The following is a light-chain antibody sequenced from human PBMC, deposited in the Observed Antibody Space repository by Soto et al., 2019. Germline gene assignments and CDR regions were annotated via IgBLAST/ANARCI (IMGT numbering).Light chain of an antibody. V-gene: IGKV3-20*01. CDR1: QTVSSNY. CDR3: QQYGSSPPLT. J-gene: IGKJ4*01. CDR2: DAS. Sequence: EIVLTQSPGTLSLSPGERATLSCRASQTVSSNYLAWYQQKPGQAPRLLIYDASNRATGIPDRFSGSGSGTDFTLTISRLEPEDFAVYYCQQYGSSPPLTFGGGTKVEIK.